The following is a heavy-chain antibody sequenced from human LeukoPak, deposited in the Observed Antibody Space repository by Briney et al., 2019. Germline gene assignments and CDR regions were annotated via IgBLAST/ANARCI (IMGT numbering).Heavy chain of an antibody. D-gene: IGHD1-7*01. CDR2: IRSKSENYAT. V-gene: IGHV3-73*01. CDR3: ARDITGTTGYYYYMDV. CDR1: GFTFSGSA. Sequence: PGESLKLSCAASGFTFSGSAIHWVRQASGKGLEWVGRIRSKSENYATTYAASVKGRFTISRDDSKNTAYLYMNSLRAEDTAVYYCARDITGTTGYYYYMDVWGKGTTVTVSS. J-gene: IGHJ6*03.